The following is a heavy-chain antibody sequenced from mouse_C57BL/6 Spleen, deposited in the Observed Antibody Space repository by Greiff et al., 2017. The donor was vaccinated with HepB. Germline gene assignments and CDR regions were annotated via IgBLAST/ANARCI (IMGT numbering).Heavy chain of an antibody. CDR2: ISNLAYSI. Sequence: EVKVVESGGGLVQPGGSLKLSCAASGFTFSDYGMAWVRQAPRKGPEWVAFISNLAYSIYYADTVTGRFTISRENAKNTLYLEMSSLRSEDTAMYYCARHENWDYAMDYWGQGTSVTVSS. CDR3: ARHENWDYAMDY. D-gene: IGHD4-1*01. CDR1: GFTFSDYG. V-gene: IGHV5-15*01. J-gene: IGHJ4*01.